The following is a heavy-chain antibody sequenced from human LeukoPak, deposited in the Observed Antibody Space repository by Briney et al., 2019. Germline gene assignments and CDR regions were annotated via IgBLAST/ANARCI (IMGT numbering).Heavy chain of an antibody. Sequence: SETLSLTCTVSGGSISSYYWSWIRQPPGKGLEWIGYIYYSGSTNYNPSLKSRVTISVDTSKNQFSLKLSSVTAADTAVYYCARSYYDILTGYIWFDPWGQGTLVTVSS. D-gene: IGHD3-9*01. CDR3: ARSYYDILTGYIWFDP. J-gene: IGHJ5*02. CDR2: IYYSGST. CDR1: GGSISSYY. V-gene: IGHV4-59*01.